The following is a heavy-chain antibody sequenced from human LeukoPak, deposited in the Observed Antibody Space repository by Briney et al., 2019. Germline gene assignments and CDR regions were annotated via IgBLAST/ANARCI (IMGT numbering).Heavy chain of an antibody. Sequence: SETLPLTCTVSGGSISSSSYYWGWIRQPPGKGLEWIGSIYYSGSTYYNPSLKSRVTISVDTSKNQFSLKLSSVTAADTAVYYCASMVVVVPADNWFDPWGQGTLVTVSS. CDR2: IYYSGST. CDR1: GGSISSSSYY. J-gene: IGHJ5*02. CDR3: ASMVVVVPADNWFDP. D-gene: IGHD2-2*01. V-gene: IGHV4-39*01.